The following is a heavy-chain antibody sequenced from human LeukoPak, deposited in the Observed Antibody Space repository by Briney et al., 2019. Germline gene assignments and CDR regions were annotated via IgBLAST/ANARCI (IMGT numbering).Heavy chain of an antibody. J-gene: IGHJ4*02. CDR2: ISAYNGNT. D-gene: IGHD3-9*01. V-gene: IGHV1-18*01. CDR3: ARDITYYDILIWDC. Sequence: GASVKVSCKASGYTFTSYGISWVRQAPGQGLEWMGWISAYNGNTNYAQKLQGRVTMTTDTSTSTAYMELRSLRSDDTAVYYCARDITYYDILIWDCWGQGTLVTVSS. CDR1: GYTFTSYG.